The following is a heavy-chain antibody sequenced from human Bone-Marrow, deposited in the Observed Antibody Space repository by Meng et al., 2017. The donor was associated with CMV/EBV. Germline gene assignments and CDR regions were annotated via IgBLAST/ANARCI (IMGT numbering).Heavy chain of an antibody. CDR3: ARAPPHYYDSSGYSVDY. CDR2: IYYSGST. Sequence: QPQPAVPGLVRPPDTLSLTCALSGDSISGSNCGGLIRQPPGKGLAWIGYIYYSGSTYNNPSLKTRVTISVDTSKNQFSLKLSSVTAADTAVYYCARAPPHYYDSSGYSVDYWGQGTLVTVSS. D-gene: IGHD3-22*01. V-gene: IGHV4-28*03. J-gene: IGHJ4*02. CDR1: GDSISGSNC.